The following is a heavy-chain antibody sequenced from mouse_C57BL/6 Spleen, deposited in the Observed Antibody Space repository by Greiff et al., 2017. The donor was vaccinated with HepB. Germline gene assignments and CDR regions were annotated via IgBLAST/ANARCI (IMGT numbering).Heavy chain of an antibody. Sequence: QVQLQQPGAELVMPGASVKLSCKASGYTFTSYWMHWVKQRPGQGLEWIGEIDPSDSYTNYNQKFKGKSTLTVDKSSSTAYMQLSSLTSEDSAVYYCAREQCSPYRRDFDYWGQGTTLTVSS. J-gene: IGHJ2*01. V-gene: IGHV1-69*01. CDR1: GYTFTSYW. CDR2: IDPSDSYT. CDR3: AREQCSPYRRDFDY. D-gene: IGHD6-1*01.